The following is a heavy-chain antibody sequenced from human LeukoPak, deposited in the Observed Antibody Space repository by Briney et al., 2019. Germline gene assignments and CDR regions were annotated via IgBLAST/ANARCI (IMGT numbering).Heavy chain of an antibody. J-gene: IGHJ4*02. V-gene: IGHV1-46*01. D-gene: IGHD6-19*01. CDR1: GYTFTSYF. Sequence: ASVKVSCKASGYTFTSYFIHWVRQAPGQGLEWMGIINPSGGSTNYAQKFQGRVTMTRDTSTSTVYMELSSLRSEDTAVYYCARGPRGAVAGNLFDYWGQGTLVTVSS. CDR3: ARGPRGAVAGNLFDY. CDR2: INPSGGST.